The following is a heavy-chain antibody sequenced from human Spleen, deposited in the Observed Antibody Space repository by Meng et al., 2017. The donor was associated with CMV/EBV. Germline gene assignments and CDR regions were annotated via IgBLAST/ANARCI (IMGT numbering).Heavy chain of an antibody. CDR3: ARRGYNNYPTDY. Sequence: CKGSGYPFTTYWIGWVRQMPGKGLEWMGMIYPGDSDTRYSPSFQGQVTISADKSVTTAYLQWNSLKASDTAMYYCARRGYNNYPTDYWGQGTLVTVSS. J-gene: IGHJ4*02. CDR2: IYPGDSDT. CDR1: GYPFTTYW. D-gene: IGHD4-11*01. V-gene: IGHV5-51*01.